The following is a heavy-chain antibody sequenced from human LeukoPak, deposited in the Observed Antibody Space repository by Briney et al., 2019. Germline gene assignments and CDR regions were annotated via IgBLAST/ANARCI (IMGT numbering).Heavy chain of an antibody. CDR2: INSDGSST. CDR1: GLTFSSYS. V-gene: IGHV3-74*01. Sequence: GGSLRLSCAASGLTFSSYSMNWVRQAPGKGLVWVSRINSDGSSTSYADSVKGRFTISRDNAKNTLYLQMNSLRAEDTAVYYCARESGSYYAVDYWGRGTLVTVSS. D-gene: IGHD1-26*01. J-gene: IGHJ4*02. CDR3: ARESGSYYAVDY.